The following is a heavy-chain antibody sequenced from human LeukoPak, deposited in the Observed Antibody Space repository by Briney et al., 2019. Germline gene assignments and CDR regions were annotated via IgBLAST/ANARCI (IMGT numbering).Heavy chain of an antibody. Sequence: GESLKISCKGFGYSFTTYWIGWVRQMPGKGLEWMGIIYPGDSDTRYSPSFQGQVTISADKSINTAYLQWSSLKASDTAIYYCARHQYSGTYYNAFDIWGRGTLVTVSS. CDR1: GYSFTTYW. V-gene: IGHV5-51*01. J-gene: IGHJ2*01. CDR2: IYPGDSDT. CDR3: ARHQYSGTYYNAFDI. D-gene: IGHD1-26*01.